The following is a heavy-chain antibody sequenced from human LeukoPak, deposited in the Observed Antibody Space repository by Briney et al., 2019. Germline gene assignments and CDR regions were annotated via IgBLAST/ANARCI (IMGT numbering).Heavy chain of an antibody. J-gene: IGHJ4*02. D-gene: IGHD4-23*01. Sequence: ASVKVSCKASGGTFSSYAISWVRQAPGQGLEWMGGFDPEDGETIYAQKFQGRVTMTEDTSTDTAYMELSSLRSEDTAVYYCATALTRTVVTPFDYWGQGTLVTVSS. CDR3: ATALTRTVVTPFDY. V-gene: IGHV1-24*01. CDR2: FDPEDGET. CDR1: GGTFSSYA.